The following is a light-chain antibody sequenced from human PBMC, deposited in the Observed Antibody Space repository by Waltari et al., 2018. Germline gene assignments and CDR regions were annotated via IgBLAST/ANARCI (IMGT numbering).Light chain of an antibody. CDR2: EVS. Sequence: QSAMTQPASVSGSPGQSITIPCTGTSSDVGGYNYASWYQQHPGKAPKLMIYEVSNRPSGVSNRFSGSKSGNTASLTISGLQAEDEADYYCSSYTSSSTLWVFGGGTKLTVL. J-gene: IGLJ3*02. CDR1: SSDVGGYNY. V-gene: IGLV2-14*01. CDR3: SSYTSSSTLWV.